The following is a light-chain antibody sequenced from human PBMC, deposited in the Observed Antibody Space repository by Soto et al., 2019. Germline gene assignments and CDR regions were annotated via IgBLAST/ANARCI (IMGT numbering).Light chain of an antibody. CDR2: DAS. CDR3: PLRSNRPPYT. J-gene: IGKJ2*01. V-gene: IGKV3-11*01. CDR1: QSVSIY. Sequence: EIVLTQSPATLSLSPGERATLSCRASQSVSIYLAWYQQKPGQAPRLLIYDASNRATGIPARFSGSGSGTDVTLTISSLEPEDFALSYCPLRSNRPPYTFGQGTKMEI.